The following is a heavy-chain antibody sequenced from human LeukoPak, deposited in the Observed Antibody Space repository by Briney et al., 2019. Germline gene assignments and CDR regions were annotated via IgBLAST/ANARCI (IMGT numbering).Heavy chain of an antibody. J-gene: IGHJ3*02. CDR3: ARDLSYSNYDPALDI. CDR2: ISGSGTTI. CDR1: GFTFSDYY. V-gene: IGHV3-11*04. Sequence: PGGSLRLSCAASGFTFSDYYMSWIRQTPEKGLEWLSSISGSGTTIYYADSVKGRFTISRDNAENSLYLQMNSLRAEDTAVYYCARDLSYSNYDPALDIWGQGTRVTVSS. D-gene: IGHD4-11*01.